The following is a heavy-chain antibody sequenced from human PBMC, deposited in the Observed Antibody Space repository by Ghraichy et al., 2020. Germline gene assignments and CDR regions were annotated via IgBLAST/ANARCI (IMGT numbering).Heavy chain of an antibody. CDR1: GYTFTNYA. CDR2: INTKTGNP. J-gene: IGHJ4*02. Sequence: ASVKVSCKASGYTFTNYAMNWVRQAPGQGLEWMGWINTKTGNPTYAQGFTGRFVFSLDTSVSTAYLQINSLKAEDTAVYYCAREENDDGDYGDRYWGQGTLVTVSS. CDR3: AREENDDGDYGDRY. V-gene: IGHV7-4-1*02. D-gene: IGHD4-17*01.